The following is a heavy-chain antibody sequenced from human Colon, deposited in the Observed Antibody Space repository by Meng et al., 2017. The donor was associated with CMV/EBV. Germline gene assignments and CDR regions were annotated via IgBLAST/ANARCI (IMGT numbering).Heavy chain of an antibody. V-gene: IGHV3-23*01. D-gene: IGHD5-24*01. Sequence: GESLKISCAASGFTFSTYSMNWVRQAPGKGLEWVSGISGSGGITYYADSVKGRFTISRDNSKNTLYLQMNSLRAEDTAVYYCAKGDGYNYDNWFDPWGQGTLVTVSS. CDR1: GFTFSTYS. CDR3: AKGDGYNYDNWFDP. CDR2: ISGSGGIT. J-gene: IGHJ5*02.